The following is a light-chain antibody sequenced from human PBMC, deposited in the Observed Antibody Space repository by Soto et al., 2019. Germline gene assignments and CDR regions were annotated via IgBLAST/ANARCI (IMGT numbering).Light chain of an antibody. CDR3: CSYAGSYTAYVV. J-gene: IGLJ2*01. V-gene: IGLV2-11*01. Sequence: QSALTQPRSVSGSPGQSVTISCTGTSSDVGGYNYVSWYQQHPGKAPKLMIYDVSKRPSGVPDRFSGSKSGNTASLTISGLQAEDEDDYYCCSYAGSYTAYVVFGGGTKLTVL. CDR2: DVS. CDR1: SSDVGGYNY.